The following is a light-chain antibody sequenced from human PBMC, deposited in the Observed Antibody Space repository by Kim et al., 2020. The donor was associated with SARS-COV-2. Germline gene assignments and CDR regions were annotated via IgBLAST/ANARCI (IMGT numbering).Light chain of an antibody. J-gene: IGKJ5*01. Sequence: IVMTQSPATLSVSPGERVTLSCRASESVSSNLAWYQQKSGQAPRLLIHGASTRATGVPARFSGSGSGTEFTLTISSLQSEDFAVYYCQQYTTWYRTFVQGTRLEIK. V-gene: IGKV3D-15*01. CDR2: GAS. CDR3: QQYTTWYRT. CDR1: ESVSSN.